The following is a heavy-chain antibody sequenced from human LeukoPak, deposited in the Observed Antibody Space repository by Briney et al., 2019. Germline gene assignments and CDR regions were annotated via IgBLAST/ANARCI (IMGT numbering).Heavy chain of an antibody. Sequence: HPGGSLRLSCAASGFTFSSYAMSWVRQAPGKGLEWVSAISGSGDSTYYADSVKGRFTISRDNSKNTLYLQMNSLRAEDTAVYYCAKVLGYYDSSGYSNFDYWGQGTLVTVSS. J-gene: IGHJ4*02. CDR3: AKVLGYYDSSGYSNFDY. CDR2: ISGSGDST. CDR1: GFTFSSYA. D-gene: IGHD3-22*01. V-gene: IGHV3-23*01.